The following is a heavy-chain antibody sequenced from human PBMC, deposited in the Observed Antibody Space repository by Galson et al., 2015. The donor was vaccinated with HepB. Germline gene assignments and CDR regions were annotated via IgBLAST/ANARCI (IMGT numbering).Heavy chain of an antibody. CDR1: GYTFTSYA. D-gene: IGHD7-27*01. J-gene: IGHJ6*02. Sequence: SVKVSCKASGYTFTSYAMHWVRQAPGQRLEWMGWINAGNGNTKYSQKFQGRVTITRDTSASTAYMELSSLRSEDTAVYYCARRAPNIYGESDYYYYVMDVWGQGTTVTVSS. CDR3: ARRAPNIYGESDYYYYVMDV. CDR2: INAGNGNT. V-gene: IGHV1-3*01.